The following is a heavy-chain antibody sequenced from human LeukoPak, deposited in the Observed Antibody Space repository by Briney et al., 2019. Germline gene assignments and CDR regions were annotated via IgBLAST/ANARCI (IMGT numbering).Heavy chain of an antibody. J-gene: IGHJ4*02. CDR3: ARGRSSSWYGLDY. V-gene: IGHV4-34*01. Sequence: PSETLSFTCAVYGGSYSGYYWSWIRQPPGKGLEWIGEINHSGSTNYNPSLKSRVTISVDTSKNQFSLKLSSVTAADTAVYYCARGRSSSWYGLDYWGQGTLVTVSS. D-gene: IGHD6-13*01. CDR2: INHSGST. CDR1: GGSYSGYY.